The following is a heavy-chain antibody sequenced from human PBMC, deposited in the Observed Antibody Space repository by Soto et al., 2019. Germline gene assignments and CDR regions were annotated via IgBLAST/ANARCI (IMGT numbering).Heavy chain of an antibody. Sequence: QMQLVQSGPEVKKPGTSVKVSCKASGFTFTSSAMQWVRQARGQRLEWIGWIVVGSGNTNYAQKFQERVTITSDMATSTAYMELSSLISEDTAVYYCATGYYYDSSGHRRRMYYFDYWGQGTLYTVSS. D-gene: IGHD3-22*01. CDR2: IVVGSGNT. V-gene: IGHV1-58*02. CDR1: GFTFTSSA. CDR3: ATGYYYDSSGHRRRMYYFDY. J-gene: IGHJ4*02.